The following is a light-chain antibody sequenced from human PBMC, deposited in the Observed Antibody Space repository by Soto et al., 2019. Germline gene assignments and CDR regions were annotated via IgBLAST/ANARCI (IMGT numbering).Light chain of an antibody. Sequence: DIQMTQSPSTLSASVGDRVTITCLASQSISSWLAWYQQKPGKAPKLLIYKASSLESGVPSRFSGSGSGTEFTLTISSLQPDDFATYYCQQYNSLTTFGQGTKVEIK. CDR1: QSISSW. CDR2: KAS. V-gene: IGKV1-5*03. CDR3: QQYNSLTT. J-gene: IGKJ1*01.